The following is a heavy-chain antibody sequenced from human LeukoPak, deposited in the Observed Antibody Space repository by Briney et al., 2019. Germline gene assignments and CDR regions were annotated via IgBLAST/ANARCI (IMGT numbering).Heavy chain of an antibody. CDR1: GGSISSGGYS. V-gene: IGHV4-30-2*01. Sequence: SQTLSLTCAVSGGSISSGGYSWGWIRQPPGKGLEWIVYIYHSGSTYYNPSLKSRVTISVDRSKNQFSLKLSSVTAADTAVYYCARFGGNGVYFDYWGQGTLVTVSS. D-gene: IGHD4-23*01. CDR3: ARFGGNGVYFDY. CDR2: IYHSGST. J-gene: IGHJ4*02.